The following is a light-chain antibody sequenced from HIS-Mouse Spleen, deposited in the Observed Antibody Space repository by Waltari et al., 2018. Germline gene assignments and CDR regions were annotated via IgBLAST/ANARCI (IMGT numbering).Light chain of an antibody. Sequence: SYELTQPPSVSVSPGQTARITCSGDALPKKYAYWYQQKSGQAPVLVIYEDSKRPSGIHQRFSGSSSGPMATLTISGAQVEDEADYYCYSTDSSGNHRVFGGRTKLTVL. CDR2: EDS. J-gene: IGLJ2*01. CDR1: ALPKKY. CDR3: YSTDSSGNHRV. V-gene: IGLV3-10*01.